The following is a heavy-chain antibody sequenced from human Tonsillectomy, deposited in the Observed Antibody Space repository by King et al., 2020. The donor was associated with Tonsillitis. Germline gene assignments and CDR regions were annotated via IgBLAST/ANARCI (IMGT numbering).Heavy chain of an antibody. Sequence: VQLVESGGGVVQPGRSLRLSCAASGFTFNTYAMHWVRQAPGKGLEWVAVISSDGNNQYYADSVKGRLTISRDNSKNTLYVQMDSLRAEEPAVYYCAMRGELLWIGELYYFFDYWGQGTLVTVSS. CDR2: ISSDGNNQ. CDR3: AMRGELLWIGELYYFFDY. J-gene: IGHJ4*02. CDR1: GFTFNTYA. D-gene: IGHD3-10*01. V-gene: IGHV3-30*04.